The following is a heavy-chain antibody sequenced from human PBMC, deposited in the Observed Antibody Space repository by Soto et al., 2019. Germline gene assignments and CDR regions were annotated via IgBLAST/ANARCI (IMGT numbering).Heavy chain of an antibody. CDR3: ARDGQTGTTDYNWFDP. CDR1: GGSFSGYY. Sequence: SETLSLTCAVYGGSFSGYYWSWIRQPPGKGLEWIGEINHSGSTNYNPSLKSRVTISVDTSKNQFSLKLSSVTAADTAAYYCARDGQTGTTDYNWFDPWGQGTLVTVSS. CDR2: INHSGST. D-gene: IGHD1-7*01. J-gene: IGHJ5*02. V-gene: IGHV4-34*01.